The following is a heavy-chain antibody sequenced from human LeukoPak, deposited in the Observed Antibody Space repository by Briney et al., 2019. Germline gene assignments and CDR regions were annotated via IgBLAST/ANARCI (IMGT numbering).Heavy chain of an antibody. CDR1: GFTFSSYS. CDR3: AKGAGLRFLEWQSYGMDV. J-gene: IGHJ6*02. V-gene: IGHV3-48*01. CDR2: ISSSSSTI. Sequence: GGSLRLSCAASGFTFSSYSMNWVRQAPGKGLEWVSYISSSSSTIFYADSVKGRFTISRDNSKNTLYLQMNSLRAEDTAVYYCAKGAGLRFLEWQSYGMDVWGQGTTVTVSS. D-gene: IGHD3-3*01.